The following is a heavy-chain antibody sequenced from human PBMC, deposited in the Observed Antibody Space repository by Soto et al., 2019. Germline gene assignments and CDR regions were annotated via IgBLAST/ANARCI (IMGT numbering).Heavy chain of an antibody. Sequence: EVQLLESGGGLVQPGGSLRLSCGVSGFTFNDFEMNWVRQAPGKGLEWLAYIDGSGTTKKYADSVRGRFTISRDNPNNSLFLHMRSLSAADTAISYGARGFGRFNYWGQGTLVSVSS. CDR1: GFTFNDFE. J-gene: IGHJ4*02. CDR2: IDGSGTTK. CDR3: ARGFGRFNY. V-gene: IGHV3-48*03. D-gene: IGHD3-10*01.